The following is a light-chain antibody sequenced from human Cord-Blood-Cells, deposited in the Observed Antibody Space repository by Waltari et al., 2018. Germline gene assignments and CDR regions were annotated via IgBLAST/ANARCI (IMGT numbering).Light chain of an antibody. CDR3: QQYDNLPYT. Sequence: DIQMTQSPSSLSASVGDRVTTTCQASQDISNYLNWYQQKPGKAPKLLIYAASNLETGVPSRFSGSGSGTDFTFTISSLQPEDIATYYCQQYDNLPYTFGQGTKLEIK. J-gene: IGKJ2*01. CDR1: QDISNY. V-gene: IGKV1-33*01. CDR2: AAS.